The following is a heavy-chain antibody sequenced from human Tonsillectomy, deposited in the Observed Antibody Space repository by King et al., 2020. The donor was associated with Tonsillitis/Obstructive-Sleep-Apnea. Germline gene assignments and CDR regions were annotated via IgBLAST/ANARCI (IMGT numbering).Heavy chain of an antibody. CDR1: GGSISSYY. CDR3: ARVXGVWFGELSXYYFDY. Sequence: QLQESGPGLVKPSETLSLTCTVSGGSISSYYWSWIRQTPGKGLEWIGYIYYSGSTNYNPSLKSRVTISVDKSKNQFSLKLSSVTAADTAVYYWARVXGVWFGELSXYYFDYWGQGTLVTVSS. J-gene: IGHJ4*02. CDR2: IYYSGST. V-gene: IGHV4-59*12. D-gene: IGHD3-10*01.